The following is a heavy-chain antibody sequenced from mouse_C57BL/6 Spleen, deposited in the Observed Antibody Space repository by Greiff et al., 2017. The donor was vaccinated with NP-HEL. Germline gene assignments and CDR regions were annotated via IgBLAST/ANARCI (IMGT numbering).Heavy chain of an antibody. J-gene: IGHJ4*01. D-gene: IGHD2-5*01. CDR3: TRDSNYDYAMDY. CDR1: GYTFTSYW. Sequence: VQLQQSGTVLARPGASVKMSCKTSGYTFTSYWMHWVKQRPGQGLEWIGAIYPGNSDTSYNQKFKGKAKLTAVTSASTAYMELSSLTNEDSAVYYCTRDSNYDYAMDYWGQGTSVTVSS. V-gene: IGHV1-5*01. CDR2: IYPGNSDT.